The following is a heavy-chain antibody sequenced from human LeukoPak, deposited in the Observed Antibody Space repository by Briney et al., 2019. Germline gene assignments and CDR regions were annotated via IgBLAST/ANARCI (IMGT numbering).Heavy chain of an antibody. J-gene: IGHJ4*02. V-gene: IGHV3-30*02. CDR3: AKDQSYSDSSGYQYYFVY. Sequence: GGSLRLSCAASGCSFSTYGMHWFRQAPGKGVDGVAFIRYDGSNDYYADSVKGSFTISRDNSKNTLYMHMNSLRAEDTALYYCAKDQSYSDSSGYQYYFVYWGQGTMVTVSS. CDR1: GCSFSTYG. D-gene: IGHD3-22*01. CDR2: IRYDGSND.